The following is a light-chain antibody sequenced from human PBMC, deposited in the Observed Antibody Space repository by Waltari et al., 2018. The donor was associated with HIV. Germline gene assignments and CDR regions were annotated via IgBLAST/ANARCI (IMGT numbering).Light chain of an antibody. CDR2: RKN. Sequence: QSVLTQPPSASGTPGQRVTISCSGSRSNIGSNYVYWYQQLPGTAPKPLIYRKNERPSGVPDRFSGSKSGTSASLAISGLRSEDEADYYCAAWDDTLSGPDFGTGTKVTVL. V-gene: IGLV1-47*01. CDR1: RSNIGSNY. J-gene: IGLJ1*01. CDR3: AAWDDTLSGPD.